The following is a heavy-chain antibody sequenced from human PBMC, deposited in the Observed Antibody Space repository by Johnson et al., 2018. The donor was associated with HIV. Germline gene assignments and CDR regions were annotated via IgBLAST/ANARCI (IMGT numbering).Heavy chain of an antibody. CDR2: ISYNGST. CDR1: GFTFSSYA. D-gene: IGHD3-22*01. Sequence: VQLVESGGGVVQPGRSLRLSCAASGFTFSSYAMHWVRQAPGKGLEWVTVISYNGSTYYADSVRGRFTISRDNSKNTLYLQMNSLRAEDTAVYYCAREYYYDSSGYQWGQGTMVTVSS. CDR3: AREYYYDSSGYQ. V-gene: IGHV3-30-3*01. J-gene: IGHJ3*01.